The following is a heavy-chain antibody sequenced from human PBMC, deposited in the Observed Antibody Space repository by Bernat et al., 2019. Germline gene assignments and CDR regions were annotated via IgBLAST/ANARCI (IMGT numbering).Heavy chain of an antibody. CDR1: GYSISSGYY. D-gene: IGHD1-26*01. V-gene: IGHV4-38-2*01. J-gene: IGHJ5*02. Sequence: QVQLQESGPGLVKPSETLSLTCAVSGYSISSGYYWGWIRQPPGKGLEWIGSIYHSGSTYYNPSLKSRVTISVDTSKIQFSLKLSSVTAADTAVYYCAGAPAQRGELRGLNWFDPWGQGTLVTVSS. CDR3: AGAPAQRGELRGLNWFDP. CDR2: IYHSGST.